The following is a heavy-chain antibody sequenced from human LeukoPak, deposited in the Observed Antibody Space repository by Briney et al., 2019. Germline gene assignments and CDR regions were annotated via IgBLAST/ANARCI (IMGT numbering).Heavy chain of an antibody. Sequence: GGSLRLSCAASGFTFSDYYMSWMRQAPGKGLEWLSHISSSSSFTHYADSVEGRFTISRDNAKNSLYLQMNSLRAEDTALHYCARDLFSGYDPRTFDLWGQGTLVTVSS. CDR1: GFTFSDYY. J-gene: IGHJ4*02. CDR3: ARDLFSGYDPRTFDL. D-gene: IGHD5-12*01. CDR2: ISSSSSFT. V-gene: IGHV3-11*06.